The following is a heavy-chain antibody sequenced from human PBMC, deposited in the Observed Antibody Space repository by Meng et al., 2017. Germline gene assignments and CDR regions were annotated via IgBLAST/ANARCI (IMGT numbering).Heavy chain of an antibody. D-gene: IGHD6-6*01. CDR1: GGAFSGYY. J-gene: IGHJ5*02. CDR3: ARRRGGSSDWFDP. Sequence: QVPLQQWGEGLLKPSETLSLTCAVYGGAFSGYYWSWIRQPPGKGLEWIGEINHSGSTNYTPSLKSRVTISVDTSKNQFSLKLSSVTAADTAVYYCARRRGGSSDWFDPWGQGTLVTVSS. V-gene: IGHV4-34*01. CDR2: INHSGST.